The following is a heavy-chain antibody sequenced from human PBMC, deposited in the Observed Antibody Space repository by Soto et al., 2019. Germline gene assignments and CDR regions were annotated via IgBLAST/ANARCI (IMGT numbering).Heavy chain of an antibody. CDR2: VSGNNGAS. J-gene: IGHJ5*01. CDR3: VRDQKYFRVNGNWFDS. CDR1: GYTSADFG. D-gene: IGHD2-2*01. V-gene: IGHV1-18*04. Sequence: ASVKVSCKASGYTSADFGISWVRQPLGQGLEWMGWVSGNNGASNPAPKVQGRITMTLDTSTGVSYMALRSLRSDDTAIYYCVRDQKYFRVNGNWFDSWGQGTLVTVSS.